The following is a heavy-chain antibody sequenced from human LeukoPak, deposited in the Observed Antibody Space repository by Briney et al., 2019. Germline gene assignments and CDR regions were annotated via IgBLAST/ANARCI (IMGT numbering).Heavy chain of an antibody. D-gene: IGHD6-19*01. CDR2: INDNGAGT. CDR3: AKDAQAVAGIPFDY. CDR1: GFTFSSYA. J-gene: IGHJ4*02. V-gene: IGHV3-23*01. Sequence: GGSLRLSCAASGFTFSSYAMSWVRQAPGKGLKWVSTINDNGAGTYYADSVKGRSTISRDNSYNTVYLQMNSLRAEDTAVYYCAKDAQAVAGIPFDYWSQGTLVTVSS.